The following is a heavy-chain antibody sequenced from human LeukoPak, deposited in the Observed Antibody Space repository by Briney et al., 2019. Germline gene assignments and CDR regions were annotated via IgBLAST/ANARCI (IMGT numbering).Heavy chain of an antibody. D-gene: IGHD6-13*01. CDR3: AKDRVRSSSPRVFDY. V-gene: IGHV3-23*01. J-gene: IGHJ4*02. Sequence: PGGSLRLSCAVSGFTFNSYAMSWVRQAPGKGLEWVSGISGSGGGTYYADSVKGRFTISRDYSKNTLDLQMNSLRAEDTAVYYCAKDRVRSSSPRVFDYWGQGTLVTVSS. CDR1: GFTFNSYA. CDR2: ISGSGGGT.